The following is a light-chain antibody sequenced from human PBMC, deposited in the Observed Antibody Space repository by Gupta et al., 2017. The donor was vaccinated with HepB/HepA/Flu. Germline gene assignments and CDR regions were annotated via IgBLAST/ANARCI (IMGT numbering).Light chain of an antibody. V-gene: IGLV2-23*02. CDR2: EVN. CDR3: CSYASTTVV. J-gene: IGLJ2*01. Sequence: QSALTQPASVSGSPGQSLTISCTGTRSDVGSYNRVSWYQQHPGKAPKLMIYEVNKWPSGVSNRFSGSKSGNTASLTISGLQAEDEADYYCCSYASTTVVFGGGTKLTVL. CDR1: RSDVGSYNR.